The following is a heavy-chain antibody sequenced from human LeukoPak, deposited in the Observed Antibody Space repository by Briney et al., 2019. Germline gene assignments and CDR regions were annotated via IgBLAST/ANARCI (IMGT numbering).Heavy chain of an antibody. J-gene: IGHJ4*02. V-gene: IGHV3-30-3*01. CDR1: GFTFSSYA. Sequence: PGGSLRLSCAASGFTFSSYAMHWVRQAPGKGLEWVTLMSYDGTKKYYADPVKGRFTVSRDNSKNTLFLQLNSLRAEDTALYYCARLGEDTYGYQTDFDYWGQGTLVTVSS. CDR2: MSYDGTKK. CDR3: ARLGEDTYGYQTDFDY. D-gene: IGHD5-18*01.